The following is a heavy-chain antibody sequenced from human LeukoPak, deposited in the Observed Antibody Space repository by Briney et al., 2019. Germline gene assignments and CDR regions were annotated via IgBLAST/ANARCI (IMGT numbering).Heavy chain of an antibody. CDR2: ISSSSSYI. V-gene: IGHV3-21*01. J-gene: IGHJ4*02. D-gene: IGHD1-26*01. CDR1: GFTFSSYS. Sequence: PGRSLRLSCAASGFTFSSYSMNWVRQAPGKGLEWVSSISSSSSYIYYADSVKGRFTISRDNAKNSLYLQMNSLRAEDTAVYYCAGVGGATGYFDYWGQGTLVTVSS. CDR3: AGVGGATGYFDY.